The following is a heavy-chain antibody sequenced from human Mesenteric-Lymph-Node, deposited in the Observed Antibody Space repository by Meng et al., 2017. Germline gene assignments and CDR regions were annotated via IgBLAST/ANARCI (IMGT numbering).Heavy chain of an antibody. V-gene: IGHV1-69*06. D-gene: IGHD3-9*01. J-gene: IGHJ4*02. CDR3: ARVRETYYDILTGYAPLDY. Sequence: GQWGQLGAEVKKPGAPVKVSCKASGGTFSSYAISWVRQAPGQGLEWMGGIIPIFGTANYAQKFQGRVTITADKSTSTAYMELSSLRSEDTAVYYCARVRETYYDILTGYAPLDYWGQGTLVTVSS. CDR1: GGTFSSYA. CDR2: IIPIFGTA.